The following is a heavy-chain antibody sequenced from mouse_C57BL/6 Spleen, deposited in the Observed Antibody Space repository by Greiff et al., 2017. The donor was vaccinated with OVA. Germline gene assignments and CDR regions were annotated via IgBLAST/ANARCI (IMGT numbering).Heavy chain of an antibody. J-gene: IGHJ2*01. CDR1: GYTFTSYG. CDR2: IYPRSGNT. V-gene: IGHV1-81*01. Sequence: QVQLQQSGAELARPGASVKLSCKASGYTFTSYGISWVKQRTGQGLEWIGEIYPRSGNTYYNEKFKGKATLTADKSSSTAYMELRSLTSEYSAVYFCARSKGRLDYFDYWGQGTTLTVSS. CDR3: ARSKGRLDYFDY.